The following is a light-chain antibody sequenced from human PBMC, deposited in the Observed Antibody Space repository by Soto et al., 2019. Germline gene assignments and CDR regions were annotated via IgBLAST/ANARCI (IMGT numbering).Light chain of an antibody. J-gene: IGKJ3*01. CDR3: QQYENLPPG. CDR2: DAS. CDR1: RGINNY. Sequence: DIQMTQSPSSLSAFVGDRVTIPCQAGRGINNYLNWYQQKPGKAPKLLIYDASNLEAGVPSRFSGSGSGTEFTFTISSLQPEDVATYYCQQYENLPPGFGPGTTVEIK. V-gene: IGKV1-33*01.